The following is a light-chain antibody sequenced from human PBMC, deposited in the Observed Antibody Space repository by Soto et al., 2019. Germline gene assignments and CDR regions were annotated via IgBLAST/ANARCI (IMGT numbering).Light chain of an antibody. CDR3: CSYAGSSTLV. J-gene: IGLJ2*01. Sequence: QSALTKPASVSGSPGQSITISCTGTSSDVGSYKFVSWYQQHPVKAPKLMIYEGSKRPSGVSNRFSGSKSGNTASLTISGLQAEDEADYYCCSYAGSSTLVFGGGTQLTVL. CDR1: SSDVGSYKF. CDR2: EGS. V-gene: IGLV2-23*01.